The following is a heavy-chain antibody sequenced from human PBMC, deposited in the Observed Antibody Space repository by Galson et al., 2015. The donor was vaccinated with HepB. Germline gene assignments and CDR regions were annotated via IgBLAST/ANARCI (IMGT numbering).Heavy chain of an antibody. Sequence: SLRLSCAASGFTFNSYTMNWVRQAPGKGLEWVSSISSSSRYIYYGDSVKGRFTISRDNAKNSLYLQMDSLRAEDTAVYYCARITGDGGFDYWDQGILVTVSS. CDR3: ARITGDGGFDY. CDR1: GFTFNSYT. D-gene: IGHD3-16*01. J-gene: IGHJ4*02. V-gene: IGHV3-21*01. CDR2: ISSSSRYI.